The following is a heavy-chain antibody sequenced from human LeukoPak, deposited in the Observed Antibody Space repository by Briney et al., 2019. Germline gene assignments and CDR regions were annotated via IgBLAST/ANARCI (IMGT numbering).Heavy chain of an antibody. CDR1: GFSVSGYW. J-gene: IGHJ4*02. V-gene: IGHV3-7*01. CDR3: AREWQGGIAAAGTRIEGDY. Sequence: GALRLSCAVSGFSVSGYWMTWVRQAPGRGLEWVANIKQDGSEKKYVDSVKGRLTISRDNAENSLFLQMNSLRVEDTAVYYCAREWQGGIAAAGTRIEGDYWGQGTLVAVSS. CDR2: IKQDGSEK. D-gene: IGHD6-13*01.